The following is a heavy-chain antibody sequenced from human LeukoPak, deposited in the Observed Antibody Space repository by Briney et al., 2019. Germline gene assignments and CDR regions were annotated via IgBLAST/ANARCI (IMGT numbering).Heavy chain of an antibody. Sequence: QPGGSLRLSCAASGFTFSSYAMHWVRQAPGKGLEWVAVISYDGSNKYYADSVKGRFTISRDNSKNTLYLQMNSLRAEDTAVYYCARESTGARGDYYYGMDVWGQGTTVTVSS. CDR3: ARESTGARGDYYYGMDV. CDR1: GFTFSSYA. V-gene: IGHV3-30-3*01. D-gene: IGHD7-27*01. CDR2: ISYDGSNK. J-gene: IGHJ6*02.